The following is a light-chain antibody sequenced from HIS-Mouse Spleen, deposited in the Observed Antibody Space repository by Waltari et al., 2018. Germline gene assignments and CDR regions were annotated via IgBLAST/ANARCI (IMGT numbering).Light chain of an antibody. CDR1: RRDVGGYNY. V-gene: IGLV2-14*03. CDR2: DVS. J-gene: IGLJ2*01. Sequence: QSALTQPASVSGSPGPSLTISCPGTRRDVGGYNYVSWYQQHPGKAPKLMIYDVSNRPSGVSNRFSGSKSGNTASLTISGLQAEDEADYYCSSYTSSSTEVFGGGTKLTVL. CDR3: SSYTSSSTEV.